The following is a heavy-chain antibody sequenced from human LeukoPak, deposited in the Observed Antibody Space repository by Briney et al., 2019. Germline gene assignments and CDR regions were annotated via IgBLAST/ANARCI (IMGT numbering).Heavy chain of an antibody. J-gene: IGHJ4*01. CDR3: ARIVAYDFGYIDY. D-gene: IGHD2/OR15-2a*01. Sequence: SETLSLTCTVSGGSISSYYWSWIRQPPGKGLEWIGYIYYTGNTNYNPSLKSRVTISVDTSKNQFSLKLSSVTTADTAVYYCARIVAYDFGYIDYWGHGTLVTVSS. CDR1: GGSISSYY. V-gene: IGHV4-59*01. CDR2: IYYTGNT.